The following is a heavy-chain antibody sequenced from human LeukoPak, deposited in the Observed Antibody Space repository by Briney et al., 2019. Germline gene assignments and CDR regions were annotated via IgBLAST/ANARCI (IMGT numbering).Heavy chain of an antibody. CDR2: IYSGGST. CDR3: ARELDTAMPYFDY. J-gene: IGHJ4*02. CDR1: GFTFSSYA. Sequence: PGGSLRLSCAASGFTFSSYAMNWVRQAPGKGLEWVSVIYSGGSTYYADSVKGRFTISGHNSKNTLYLQMDSLRAEDTAVYYCARELDTAMPYFDYWGQGTLVTVSS. D-gene: IGHD5-18*01. V-gene: IGHV3-53*04.